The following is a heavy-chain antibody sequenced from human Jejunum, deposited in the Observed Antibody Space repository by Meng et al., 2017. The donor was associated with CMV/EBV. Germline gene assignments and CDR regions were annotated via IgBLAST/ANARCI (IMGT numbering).Heavy chain of an antibody. V-gene: IGHV3-21*01. CDR3: ARDMSSPYFDY. D-gene: IGHD3-10*01. CDR1: GFTFSNYN. J-gene: IGHJ4*02. CDR2: ISTSSNYI. Sequence: ATSGFTFSNYNTKWVRQAPGKGLEWVSFISTSSNYIYYSDSVKGRFTISRDNAKNSLYLQMNSLRAEDTALYYCARDMSSPYFDYWGQGALVTVSS.